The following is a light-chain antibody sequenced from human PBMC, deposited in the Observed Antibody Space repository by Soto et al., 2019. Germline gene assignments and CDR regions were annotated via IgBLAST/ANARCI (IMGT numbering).Light chain of an antibody. CDR2: SYY. Sequence: QAVVTQPPSASGTPGQRVTISCSGSSSNIGSNTVNWYQQLPGTAPKLLIYSYYQRPSGVPDRFSGSKSGTSASLAISGLQTEDEADYYCCSYVSSKTYLFGTGTKLTVL. CDR1: SSNIGSNT. CDR3: CSYVSSKTYL. V-gene: IGLV1-44*01. J-gene: IGLJ1*01.